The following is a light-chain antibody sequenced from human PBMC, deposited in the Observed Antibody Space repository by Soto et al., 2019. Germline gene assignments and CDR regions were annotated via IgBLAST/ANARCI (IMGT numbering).Light chain of an antibody. CDR2: AAS. V-gene: IGKV1-39*01. J-gene: IGKJ2*01. CDR3: HHIYTTPHT. CDR1: QGVSAY. Sequence: DIQMTQSPSSLSASVGDRVTITCRASQGVSAYLLWYQQRQGTAPNLLIYAASNLVSGVPSRFSGSGSGTTFPLIISSLQPEDFANYYWHHIYTTPHTFGQGTKLETK.